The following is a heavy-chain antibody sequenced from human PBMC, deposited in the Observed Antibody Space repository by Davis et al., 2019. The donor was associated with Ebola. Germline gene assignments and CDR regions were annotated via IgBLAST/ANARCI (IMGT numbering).Heavy chain of an antibody. CDR2: IWYDGSNK. D-gene: IGHD6-19*01. Sequence: PGGSLRLSCAASGFTFSSYGMHWVRQAPGKGLEWVAVIWYDGSNKYYADSVKGRFTISRDNSKNTLYLQMNSLRAEDTAVYYCATNLHSSRYGMDVWGQGTTVTVSS. V-gene: IGHV3-33*08. J-gene: IGHJ6*02. CDR1: GFTFSSYG. CDR3: ATNLHSSRYGMDV.